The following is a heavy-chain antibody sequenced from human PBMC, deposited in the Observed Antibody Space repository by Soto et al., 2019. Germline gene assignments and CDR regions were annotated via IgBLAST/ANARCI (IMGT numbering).Heavy chain of an antibody. V-gene: IGHV4-34*01. CDR1: GGSFSGYY. D-gene: IGHD2-15*01. Sequence: QVQLQQWGPGLLKPSETLSLTCAVYGGSFSGYYWSWIRQPPGKGLEWIGEINHSGSTNYNPSLKSRVTISVDTCKNQFSLKLSSVTAADTAVYYCARGLAATHFDSWGQGTLVTVSS. J-gene: IGHJ4*02. CDR3: ARGLAATHFDS. CDR2: INHSGST.